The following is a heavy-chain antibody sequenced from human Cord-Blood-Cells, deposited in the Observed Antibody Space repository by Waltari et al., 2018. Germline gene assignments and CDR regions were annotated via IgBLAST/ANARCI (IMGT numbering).Heavy chain of an antibody. D-gene: IGHD7-27*01. CDR2: INPNSGGT. CDR1: GYTFTAYY. CDR3: ARVPKLGSLYYFDY. V-gene: IGHV1-2*02. Sequence: QVQLVQSGAEVKKPGASVKVSCKASGYTFTAYYMPWVRQAPGQGLEWMGWINPNSGGTNYAQKFQGRVTMTRDTSISTAYMELSRLRSDDTAVYYCARVPKLGSLYYFDYWGQGTLVTVSS. J-gene: IGHJ4*02.